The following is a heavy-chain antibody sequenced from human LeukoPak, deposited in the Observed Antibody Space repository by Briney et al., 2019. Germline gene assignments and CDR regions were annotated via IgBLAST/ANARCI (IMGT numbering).Heavy chain of an antibody. CDR2: INPNSGGT. J-gene: IGHJ4*02. CDR1: GYTFNGYY. D-gene: IGHD4/OR15-4a*01. Sequence: GASVKVSCKASGYTFNGYYIHWVRQAPGQGLEWMGWINPNSGGTNYAQKFQGRVTMTRDTSISTAYMELSRLRSDDTAVYYCARPLLWWPQVGYFDYWGQGTLVTVSS. CDR3: ARPLLWWPQVGYFDY. V-gene: IGHV1-2*02.